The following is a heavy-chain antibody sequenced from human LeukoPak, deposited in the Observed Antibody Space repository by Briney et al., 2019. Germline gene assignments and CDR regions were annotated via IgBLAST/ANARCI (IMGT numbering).Heavy chain of an antibody. J-gene: IGHJ4*02. CDR3: ASGINDYRYDY. V-gene: IGHV3-11*01. CDR1: GFTFSDYY. Sequence: GGSLRLSCAASGFTFSDYYMSWIRQAPGKGLEWVSYISSSGSTIYYADSVKGRFTISRDNAKESLYLQMNSLRAEDTAVYYCASGINDYRYDYWGQGTLVTVSS. CDR2: ISSSGSTI. D-gene: IGHD4-11*01.